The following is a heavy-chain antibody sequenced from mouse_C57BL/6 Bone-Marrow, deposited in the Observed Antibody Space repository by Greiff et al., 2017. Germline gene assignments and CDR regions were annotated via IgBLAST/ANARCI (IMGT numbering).Heavy chain of an antibody. D-gene: IGHD2-14*01. J-gene: IGHJ4*01. Sequence: EVHLVESGGGLVKPGGSLKLSCAASGFTFSDYGMHWVRQAPEKGLEWVAYISSGSSTIYYADTVKGRFTISRDHAKNTLFLQMTSLRSEDTAMYYCARGGYLNAMDYWGQGTSVTVSS. CDR1: GFTFSDYG. CDR3: ARGGYLNAMDY. CDR2: ISSGSSTI. V-gene: IGHV5-17*01.